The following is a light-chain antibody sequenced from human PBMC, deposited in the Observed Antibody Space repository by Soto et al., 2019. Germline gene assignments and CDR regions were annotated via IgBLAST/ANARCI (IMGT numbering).Light chain of an antibody. CDR3: QQFNSYLIT. J-gene: IGKJ5*01. CDR1: QGISSA. Sequence: AIQLTQSPSSLSASVGDRVTITCRASQGISSALAWYQQKPGKGPKLLIYAGSSLESGVPSRFSGSGSGTDFTLTISSLQPADFATYYCQQFNSYLITFGQGTRLEIK. V-gene: IGKV1-13*02. CDR2: AGS.